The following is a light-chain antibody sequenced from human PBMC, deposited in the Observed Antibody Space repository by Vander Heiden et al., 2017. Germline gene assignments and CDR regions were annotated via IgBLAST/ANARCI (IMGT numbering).Light chain of an antibody. CDR2: DVS. CDR3: CSYAGSYTWV. CDR1: ISDVGGYNT. Sequence: ALTHPRPLSVSPGQSHTISRTVTISDVGGYNTVPWNQQPPAQSPKLMIYDVSRRPSGVPDRFSGAKSGNTASLTISGLQDENEADDYCCSYAGSYTWVFGGGTKLTVL. J-gene: IGLJ3*02. V-gene: IGLV2-11*01.